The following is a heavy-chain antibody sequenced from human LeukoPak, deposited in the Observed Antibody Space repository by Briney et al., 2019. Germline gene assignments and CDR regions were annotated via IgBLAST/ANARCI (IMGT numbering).Heavy chain of an antibody. CDR1: GFTFSSYE. Sequence: PGGSLRLSCAASGFTFSSYEMNWVRQAPGKGLEWVSYISSTGSTIYYADSVKGRFTISRDKAKNSLYLQMNSLRAEDTAVYYCARVTAHNHDYWGQGTLVTVSS. D-gene: IGHD2-21*02. CDR3: ARVTAHNHDY. V-gene: IGHV3-48*03. J-gene: IGHJ4*02. CDR2: ISSTGSTI.